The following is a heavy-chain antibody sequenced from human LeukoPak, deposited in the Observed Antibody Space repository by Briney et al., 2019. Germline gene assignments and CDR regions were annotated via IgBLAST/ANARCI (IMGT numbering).Heavy chain of an antibody. D-gene: IGHD5-18*01. V-gene: IGHV1-8*02. Sequence: ASVKVSCKASGYTFTSYDINWVRQATGQGLEWMGWMIPNSGNTGYAQKFQGRVTMTRNTSISTAYMELSSLRSEDTAVYYCARGPGYSYGRYYYYYYGMDVWGQGTTVTVSS. J-gene: IGHJ6*02. CDR3: ARGPGYSYGRYYYYYYGMDV. CDR1: GYTFTSYD. CDR2: MIPNSGNT.